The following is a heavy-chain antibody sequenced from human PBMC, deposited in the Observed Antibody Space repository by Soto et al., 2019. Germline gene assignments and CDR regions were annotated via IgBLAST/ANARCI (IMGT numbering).Heavy chain of an antibody. CDR1: GYTITTFR. Sequence: ASVKASCKASGYTITTFRIHWVRQAPEQRLEWMGWISGYEGNTKYAQKFQGRIIMTRDTSTSRVYMDLRSLRSDDTAVYYCAREGEMPYYYYGLDVWGQGTTVTV. J-gene: IGHJ6*02. V-gene: IGHV1-18*01. CDR2: ISGYEGNT. CDR3: AREGEMPYYYYGLDV. D-gene: IGHD3-16*01.